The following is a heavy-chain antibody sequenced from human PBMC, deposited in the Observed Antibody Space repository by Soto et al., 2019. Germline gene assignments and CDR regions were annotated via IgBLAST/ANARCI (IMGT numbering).Heavy chain of an antibody. Sequence: QMQLQASGPGLVKPSETLSLTCNVSGASVSHGYWSCIRQPPGKGLEWIGFMYFGGSFNYNPSLTSRATISVETPKNQFSMKLTSVTASDTAVYYCARSYYDSTGFAVDPWGQGTLVTVSS. D-gene: IGHD3-22*01. J-gene: IGHJ5*02. V-gene: IGHV4-59*02. CDR1: GASVSHGY. CDR2: MYFGGSF. CDR3: ARSYYDSTGFAVDP.